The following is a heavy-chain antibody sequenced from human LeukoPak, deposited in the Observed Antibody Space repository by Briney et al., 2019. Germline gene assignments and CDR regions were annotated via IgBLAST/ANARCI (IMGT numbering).Heavy chain of an antibody. D-gene: IGHD3-10*01. Sequence: PSETLSLTCTVSGGSISSYYWNWIRQPPGKGLEWIGSIYYSGSTYYNPSLKSRVTISVDTSKNQFSLKLSSVTAADTAVYYCARQGYYYGSGRPFDYWGQGTLVTVSS. CDR1: GGSISSYY. J-gene: IGHJ4*02. CDR3: ARQGYYYGSGRPFDY. CDR2: IYYSGST. V-gene: IGHV4-39*01.